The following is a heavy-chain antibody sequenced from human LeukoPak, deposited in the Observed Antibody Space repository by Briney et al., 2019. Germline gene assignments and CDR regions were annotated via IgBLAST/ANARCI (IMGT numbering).Heavy chain of an antibody. CDR3: ARSLFVVVVAATPVTLDY. J-gene: IGHJ4*02. Sequence: ASMKVSCKTSGYIFTSYTISWVRQAPGQGPEWMGWISAYNGNTNYAQKLQGRITMTTDTSTNTAYMELRSLRSDDTAVYYCARSLFVVVVAATPVTLDYWGQGTLVTVSS. V-gene: IGHV1-18*01. CDR1: GYIFTSYT. D-gene: IGHD2-15*01. CDR2: ISAYNGNT.